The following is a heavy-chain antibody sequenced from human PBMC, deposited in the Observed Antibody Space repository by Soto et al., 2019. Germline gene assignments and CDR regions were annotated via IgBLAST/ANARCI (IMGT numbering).Heavy chain of an antibody. CDR3: ARDYDFWSSYPSVYFDY. Sequence: EVQLVESGGGLVQPGGSLRLSCAASGFTFSRYWMHWVRQAPGKGLVWVSRINRDGSTTAYADSVKGRFIISRDNAKNTVYLQMNSLRAEATAGYYCARDYDFWSSYPSVYFDYWGQGNLVTVSS. D-gene: IGHD3-3*01. J-gene: IGHJ4*02. CDR1: GFTFSRYW. V-gene: IGHV3-74*01. CDR2: INRDGSTT.